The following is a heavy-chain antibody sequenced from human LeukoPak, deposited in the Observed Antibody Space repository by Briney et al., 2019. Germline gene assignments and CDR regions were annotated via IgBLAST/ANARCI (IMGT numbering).Heavy chain of an antibody. CDR3: ARCRENDFWSGSPVDH. CDR1: GFFFSSYC. J-gene: IGHJ4*02. V-gene: IGHV3-30-3*01. D-gene: IGHD3-3*01. CDR2: ISGDGTNK. Sequence: GGSLRLFCEASGFFFSSYCMHWVRQAPGKGLEWLAVISGDGTNKYYAESVKDRFTISRDNSKTTVLVQLNSLRVEDTAVYYCARCRENDFWSGSPVDHWGQGTLVTVSS.